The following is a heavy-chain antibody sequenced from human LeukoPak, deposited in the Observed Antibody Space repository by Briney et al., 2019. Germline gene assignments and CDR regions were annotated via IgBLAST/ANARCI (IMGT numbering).Heavy chain of an antibody. D-gene: IGHD2-2*01. CDR1: GFAFSTSN. Sequence: GGSLRLSCAASGFAFSTSNMNWVRQAPGKGLEWVSSISTSSSYISYTDSVKGRFTISRDNAKNSLYLQMNRLRAEDTAMYYCARGRGSSRDFDYWGQGTLVTVSS. CDR3: ARGRGSSRDFDY. V-gene: IGHV3-21*01. J-gene: IGHJ4*02. CDR2: ISTSSSYI.